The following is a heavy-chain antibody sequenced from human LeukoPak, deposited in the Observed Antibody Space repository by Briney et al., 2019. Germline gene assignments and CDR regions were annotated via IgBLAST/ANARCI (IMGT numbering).Heavy chain of an antibody. CDR3: ARHARFGDFRREPPSNWFDP. CDR2: INHSGST. CDR1: GGSISSGSYY. V-gene: IGHV4-39*01. D-gene: IGHD3-10*02. J-gene: IGHJ5*02. Sequence: SQTLSLTCTVSGGSISSGSYYWSWIRQPPGKGLEWIGEINHSGSTNYNPSLKSRVTISVDTSKNQFSLKLSSVTAADTAVYYCARHARFGDFRREPPSNWFDPWGQGTLVTVSS.